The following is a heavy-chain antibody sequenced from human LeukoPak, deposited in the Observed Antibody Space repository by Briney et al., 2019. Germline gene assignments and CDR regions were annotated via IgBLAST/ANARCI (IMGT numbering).Heavy chain of an antibody. V-gene: IGHV4-4*07. CDR1: GGSISSYY. CDR3: ARGRSWGFTVTYFDY. CDR2: IYTSGST. Sequence: PSETLSLTCTVSGGSISSYYWSWIRQPAGKGLEWIGRIYTSGSTNYNPSLKSRVTMSVDTSKNQFSLKLSSVTAADTAVYYCARGRSWGFTVTYFDYWGQGTLVTVSS. J-gene: IGHJ4*02. D-gene: IGHD4-11*01.